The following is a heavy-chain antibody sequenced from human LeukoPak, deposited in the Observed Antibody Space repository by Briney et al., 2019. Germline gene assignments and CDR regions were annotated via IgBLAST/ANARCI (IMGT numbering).Heavy chain of an antibody. J-gene: IGHJ4*02. CDR1: GFTFSTYW. Sequence: GGSRRLSCEASGFTFSTYWMTWVRQAPGKGLEWVANIKEEGSAQSYVDSVKGRFTISKDNAKNSLYLQMNSLRAEDTAVYYCARIHSGSYYMGFDYWGQGALGTVSS. V-gene: IGHV3-7*01. D-gene: IGHD1-26*01. CDR3: ARIHSGSYYMGFDY. CDR2: IKEEGSAQ.